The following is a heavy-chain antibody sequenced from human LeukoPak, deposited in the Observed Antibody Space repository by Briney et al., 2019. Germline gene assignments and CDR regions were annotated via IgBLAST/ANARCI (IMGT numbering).Heavy chain of an antibody. CDR2: ISWDGGST. Sequence: PGGSLRLSCAASGFTFDDYAMHWVRQAPGKGLEWVSLISWDGGSTYYADSVKGRFTISRDNSKNSLYLQMNSLRAEDTALYYCAKSAGGGGTSCLDVWGKGTTVTVSS. J-gene: IGHJ6*04. D-gene: IGHD2-2*01. CDR1: GFTFDDYA. CDR3: AKSAGGGGTSCLDV. V-gene: IGHV3-43D*04.